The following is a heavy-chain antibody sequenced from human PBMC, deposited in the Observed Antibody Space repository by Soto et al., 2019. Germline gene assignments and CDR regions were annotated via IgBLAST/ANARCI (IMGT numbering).Heavy chain of an antibody. CDR3: ASQNAYIAVAGTDSFDY. Sequence: SETLSLTCTVSGGSISSYYWNWIRRPAGKGLEWIGRIYTSGSTNYNPSLNSRVTMSGDTSKNQFSLKLSSVTAADTAVYYCASQNAYIAVAGTDSFDYWGQGTLVTVSS. D-gene: IGHD6-19*01. CDR2: IYTSGST. CDR1: GGSISSYY. V-gene: IGHV4-4*07. J-gene: IGHJ4*02.